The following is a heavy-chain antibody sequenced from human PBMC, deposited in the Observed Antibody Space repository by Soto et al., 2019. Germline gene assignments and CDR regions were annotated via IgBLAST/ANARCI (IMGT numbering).Heavy chain of an antibody. CDR3: ARSHSFDGSIYHYYFDF. Sequence: TVSGGSISTYYWGWIRQPPGGTLEWIGYIYASGATTYNPSLESRVTMSVDMPNNEFSLELTSLTAADTAVYYCARSHSFDGSIYHYYFDFWGQGTLVTVSS. D-gene: IGHD3-10*01. V-gene: IGHV4-59*01. CDR2: IYASGAT. J-gene: IGHJ4*02. CDR1: GGSISTYY.